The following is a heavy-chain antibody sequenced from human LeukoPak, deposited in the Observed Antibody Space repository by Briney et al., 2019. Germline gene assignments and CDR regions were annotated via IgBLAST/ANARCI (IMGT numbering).Heavy chain of an antibody. Sequence: APVKVSCKASGYTFTGYYMHWVRQAPGQGLEWMGRIDPNSGGTNYAQKFQGRVTMTRDTSISTAYKELSRLRSDDTAVYCCARVLHYGSGSYWGFDYWGQGTLVTVSS. CDR3: ARVLHYGSGSYWGFDY. V-gene: IGHV1-2*06. CDR1: GYTFTGYY. J-gene: IGHJ4*02. CDR2: IDPNSGGT. D-gene: IGHD3-10*01.